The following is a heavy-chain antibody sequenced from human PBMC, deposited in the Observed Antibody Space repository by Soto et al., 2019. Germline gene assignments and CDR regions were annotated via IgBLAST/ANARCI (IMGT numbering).Heavy chain of an antibody. CDR3: AKDPGKYSSEGVY. CDR1: GFTFSSYA. D-gene: IGHD6-25*01. J-gene: IGHJ4*01. V-gene: IGHV3-23*01. Sequence: SLRLSCAASGFTFSSYAMRWVRQAPGKGLEWVSAISGSGGSTYYADSVKGRFTISRDNSKNTLYLQMNSLRAEDTAVYCCAKDPGKYSSEGVYWVHGTQVAHSS. CDR2: ISGSGGST.